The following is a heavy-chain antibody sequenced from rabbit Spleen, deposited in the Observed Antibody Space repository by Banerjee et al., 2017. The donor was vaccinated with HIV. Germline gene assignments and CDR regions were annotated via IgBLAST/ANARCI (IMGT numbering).Heavy chain of an antibody. D-gene: IGHD8-1*01. CDR1: GFSFSANYW. Sequence: QEQLVESGGGLVQPEGTLTLTCTASGFSFSANYWICWVRQAPGKGLDWIACIGAGISYTTNYATCAKGRFTISKTSSSTVTLQMASLKTADTATYFWARDSGTSFSTYGIDLWGPGTLVTVS. V-gene: IGHV1S45*01. CDR3: ARDSGTSFSTYGIDL. CDR2: IGAGISYTT. J-gene: IGHJ6*01.